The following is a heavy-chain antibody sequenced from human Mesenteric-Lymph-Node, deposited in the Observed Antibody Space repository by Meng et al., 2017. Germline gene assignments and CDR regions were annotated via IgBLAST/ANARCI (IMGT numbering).Heavy chain of an antibody. V-gene: IGHV4-34*01. CDR1: GGSFSDYY. J-gene: IGHJ4*02. D-gene: IGHD2-2*01. Sequence: QVQLQQWGAGLLKPSETLSLTCAVYGGSFSDYYWSWIRQPPGKGLEWIGEINHSGSTNYNPSLKSRVTISVDTSKNQFSLKLSSVTAADTAVYYCARTIGGADIVVVPAAYYFDYWGQGTLVTVSS. CDR3: ARTIGGADIVVVPAAYYFDY. CDR2: INHSGST.